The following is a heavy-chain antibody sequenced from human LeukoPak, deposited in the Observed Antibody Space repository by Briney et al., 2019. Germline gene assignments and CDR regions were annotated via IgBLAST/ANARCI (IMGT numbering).Heavy chain of an antibody. CDR3: ARKVAVAMNLDY. CDR2: ITGAGSST. J-gene: IGHJ4*02. CDR1: GFTFKSYG. V-gene: IGHV3-23*01. Sequence: GGSLRLSCAASGFTFKSYGMTWVRQVPGKGLEWVSSITGAGSSTKYADSVNGRFTISRDNSKNTVSLQMTGLRAEDTAVYYCARKVAVAMNLDYWGQGTLVTVSS. D-gene: IGHD5-18*01.